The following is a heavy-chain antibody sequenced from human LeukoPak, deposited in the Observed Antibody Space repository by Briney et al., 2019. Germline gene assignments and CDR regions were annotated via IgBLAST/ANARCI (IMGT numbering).Heavy chain of an antibody. CDR2: IYTSGST. CDR3: ARGVWCSGGSCYFDYYGMDV. D-gene: IGHD2-15*01. J-gene: IGHJ6*02. CDR1: GGSISSGSYY. V-gene: IGHV4-61*02. Sequence: SETLSLTCTVSGGSISSGSYYWSWIRQPAGTGLEWIGRIYTSGSTNYNPSLKSRVTISVDTSKDQFSLKLSSVTAADTAVYYCARGVWCSGGSCYFDYYGMDVWGQGTTVTVSS.